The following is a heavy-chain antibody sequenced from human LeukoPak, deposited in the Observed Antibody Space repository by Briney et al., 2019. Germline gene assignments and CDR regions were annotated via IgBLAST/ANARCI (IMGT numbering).Heavy chain of an antibody. CDR2: ISSSSSYI. J-gene: IGHJ4*02. V-gene: IGHV3-21*01. Sequence: PRGSLRPSCAASGFTFSSYSMNWVRQAPGKGLEWVSSISSSSSYIDYADSVKGRFTISRDNAKNSLYLQMNSLRAEDTAVYYCARDRSTMVRGAHYFDYWGQGTLVTGSS. CDR3: ARDRSTMVRGAHYFDY. D-gene: IGHD3-10*01. CDR1: GFTFSSYS.